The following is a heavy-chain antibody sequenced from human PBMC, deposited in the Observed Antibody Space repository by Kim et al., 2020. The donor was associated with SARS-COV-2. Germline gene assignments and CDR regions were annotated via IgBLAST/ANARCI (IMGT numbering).Heavy chain of an antibody. D-gene: IGHD3-22*01. CDR3: ARRGFGDYYDSSGYYFVY. V-gene: IGHV5-51*01. CDR2: IYPGDSDT. CDR1: GYSFTSYW. Sequence: GESLKISCKGSGYSFTSYWIGWVRQMPGKGLEWMGIIYPGDSDTRYSPSFQGQVTISADKSISTAYLQWSSLKASDTAMYYCARRGFGDYYDSSGYYFVYWGQGTLVTVSS. J-gene: IGHJ4*02.